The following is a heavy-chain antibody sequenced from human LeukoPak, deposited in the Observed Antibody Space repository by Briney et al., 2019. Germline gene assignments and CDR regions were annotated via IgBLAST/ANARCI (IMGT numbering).Heavy chain of an antibody. CDR2: IYSGGST. CDR3: ARGILGTTTYYYYMDV. J-gene: IGHJ6*03. CDR1: GFTVSSNY. D-gene: IGHD1-26*01. V-gene: IGHV3-53*01. Sequence: GGSLRLSCAASGFTVSSNYMSWVRQAPGKGLEWVSIIYSGGSTFSADSVKGRFTISRDNAKNSLYLQMNSLRAEDTAVYYCARGILGTTTYYYYMDVWGKGTTVTVSS.